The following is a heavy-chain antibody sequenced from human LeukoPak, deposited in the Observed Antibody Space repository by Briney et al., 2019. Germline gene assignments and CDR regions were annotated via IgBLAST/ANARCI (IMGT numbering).Heavy chain of an antibody. CDR1: GFTFSSYA. Sequence: GGSLRLSCAASGFTFSSYAMHWVRQAPGKGLEWVAVISYDGSNKYYADSVKGRFTISRDNSKNTLYLQMNSLRAEDTAVYYCARGSGGGYYDYVWGSPGPFDYWGQGTLVTVSS. CDR3: ARGSGGGYYDYVWGSPGPFDY. D-gene: IGHD3-16*01. V-gene: IGHV3-30-3*01. J-gene: IGHJ4*02. CDR2: ISYDGSNK.